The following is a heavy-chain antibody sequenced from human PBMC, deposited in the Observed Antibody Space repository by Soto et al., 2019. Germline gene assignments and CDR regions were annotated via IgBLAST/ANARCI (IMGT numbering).Heavy chain of an antibody. V-gene: IGHV3-30*18. CDR2: ISYDGSNK. D-gene: IGHD3-22*01. Sequence: PGGSLRLSCAASGFTFSSYGMHWVRQAPGKGLEWVAVISYDGSNKYYADSVKGRFTISRDNSKNTLYLQMNSLRAEDTAVYYCAKGYNYYDSSGPIDYWGQGTLVTVSS. CDR3: AKGYNYYDSSGPIDY. J-gene: IGHJ4*02. CDR1: GFTFSSYG.